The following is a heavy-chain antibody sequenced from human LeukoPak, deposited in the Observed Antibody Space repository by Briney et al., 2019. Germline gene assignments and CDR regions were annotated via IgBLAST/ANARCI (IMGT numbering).Heavy chain of an antibody. CDR3: VRGIYGDCVAFDH. V-gene: IGHV3-74*03. J-gene: IGHJ4*02. D-gene: IGHD4-17*01. Sequence: PGGSLGLSCAASGFTFSSYCMHWVRQAPGKGLVWASRLDGDGSTTKYADSAKGRFTIFRDNARNMLYLQMNSLGAEDTAVYYCVRGIYGDCVAFDHGGQGTLVTVCS. CDR1: GFTFSSYC. CDR2: LDGDGSTT.